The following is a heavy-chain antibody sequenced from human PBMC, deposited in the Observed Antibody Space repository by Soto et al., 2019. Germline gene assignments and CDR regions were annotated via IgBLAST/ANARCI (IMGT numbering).Heavy chain of an antibody. CDR2: INPSGGST. J-gene: IGHJ6*02. CDR1: GYTFTSYY. Sequence: ASVKVSCKASGYTFTSYYMHWVRQAPGQGLEWMGIINPSGGSTSYAQKFQGRVTMTRDTSTSTVYMELSSLRSEDTAVYYCAREVITMIVVVIPPCYGMDVWGQGTTVTVSS. D-gene: IGHD3-22*01. CDR3: AREVITMIVVVIPPCYGMDV. V-gene: IGHV1-46*01.